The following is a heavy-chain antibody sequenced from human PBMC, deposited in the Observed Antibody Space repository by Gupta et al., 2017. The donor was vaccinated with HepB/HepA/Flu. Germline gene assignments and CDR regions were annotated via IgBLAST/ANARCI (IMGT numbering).Heavy chain of an antibody. CDR2: IYYSGST. J-gene: IGHJ6*03. CDR3: ARSPLYYYYMDV. V-gene: IGHV4-59*01. CDR1: GGSISSYY. Sequence: QVQLQESGPGLVKPSETLSLTCTVSGGSISSYYWSGIRQPPGKGLEWIGYIYYSGSTNYNPSLKSRVTISVDTSKNQFSLKLSSMTAADTAVYYCARSPLYYYYMDVWGKGTTVTVSS.